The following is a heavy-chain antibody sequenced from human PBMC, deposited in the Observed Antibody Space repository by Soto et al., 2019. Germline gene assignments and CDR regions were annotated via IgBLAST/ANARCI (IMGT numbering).Heavy chain of an antibody. J-gene: IGHJ6*02. CDR2: INPQTGGT. CDR1: GFTFTGYY. D-gene: IGHD2-2*01. V-gene: IGHV1-2*02. CDR3: ARERDQVISVNMDV. Sequence: APSVQVSFTASGFTFTGYYIQLVRSAPGQGLEWMGWINPQTGGTSYAQKFQGRVTLSRDTSINQAYLELSRMRFEDAAVYFRARERDQVISVNMDVGCQGTTVTVSS.